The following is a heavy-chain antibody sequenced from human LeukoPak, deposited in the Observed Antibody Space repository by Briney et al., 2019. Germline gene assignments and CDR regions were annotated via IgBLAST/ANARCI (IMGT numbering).Heavy chain of an antibody. Sequence: SETLSLTCTVSGGSISSYYWSWIRQPPGKGLEWIGYIYYIGSTNYNPTHKSRVSISVDTSKNQFSLKLSSVTAADTAVYYCAREDIVVVPAATGPKHCSGGSCYRYYYYGMDVWGQGTTVTVSS. CDR2: IYYIGST. D-gene: IGHD2-2*01. V-gene: IGHV4-59*01. CDR3: AREDIVVVPAATGPKHCSGGSCYRYYYYGMDV. J-gene: IGHJ6*02. CDR1: GGSISSYY.